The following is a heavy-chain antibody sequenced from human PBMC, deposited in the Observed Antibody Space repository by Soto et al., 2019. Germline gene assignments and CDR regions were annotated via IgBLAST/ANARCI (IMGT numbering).Heavy chain of an antibody. J-gene: IGHJ4*02. CDR3: ARSRNSAVADSFDF. CDR2: ISRDGSNK. CDR1: GFTFSRYA. D-gene: IGHD3-10*01. V-gene: IGHV3-30*04. Sequence: QVQVVESGGGVVQPGRSLRLSCAASGFTFSRYAIHWVRQAPGKGLEWVAVISRDGSNKYYVDSVKGRFTISRDNSKNTLYLQMNILRDEDTAVYYCARSRNSAVADSFDFWGQGTLVTVSS.